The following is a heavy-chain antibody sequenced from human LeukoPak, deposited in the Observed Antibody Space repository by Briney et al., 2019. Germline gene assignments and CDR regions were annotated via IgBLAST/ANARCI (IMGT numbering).Heavy chain of an antibody. CDR1: GYTLTELS. CDR3: ATARFTMARGDEFDY. Sequence: ASVKVSCKVSGYTLTELSMHWVRQAPGKGLEWMGGFDPEDGETIYAQKFQGGVTMTEDTSTDTAYMELSSLRSEDTAVYYCATARFTMARGDEFDYWGQGTLVTVSS. CDR2: FDPEDGET. V-gene: IGHV1-24*01. D-gene: IGHD3-10*01. J-gene: IGHJ4*02.